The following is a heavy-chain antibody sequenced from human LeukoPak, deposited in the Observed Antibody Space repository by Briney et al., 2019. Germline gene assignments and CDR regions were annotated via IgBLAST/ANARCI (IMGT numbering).Heavy chain of an antibody. D-gene: IGHD5-12*01. CDR3: ARDADIVATITFDY. CDR2: ISSSSSTI. Sequence: GGSLRLSCAASGFTFSSYSMNWVRQAPGKGLEWVSYISSSSSTIYYTDSVKGRFTISRDNAKNSLYLQMNSMRAEDTAVYYCARDADIVATITFDYWGQGTLVTVSS. V-gene: IGHV3-48*01. J-gene: IGHJ4*02. CDR1: GFTFSSYS.